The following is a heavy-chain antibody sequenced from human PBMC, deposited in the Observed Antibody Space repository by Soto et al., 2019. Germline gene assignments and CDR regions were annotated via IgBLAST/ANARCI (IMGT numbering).Heavy chain of an antibody. Sequence: QVQLQESGPGLVKPSETLSLTCTVSGGSISTYYWSWIRQPPGKGLEWIGYIYYSGSTNYNPSLKSRGPISLDTSKTQFSPRLSSVTAADTAVYYCARETYSSGWYYWFDPWGQGTLVTVSS. D-gene: IGHD6-19*01. CDR1: GGSISTYY. J-gene: IGHJ5*02. CDR3: ARETYSSGWYYWFDP. V-gene: IGHV4-59*01. CDR2: IYYSGST.